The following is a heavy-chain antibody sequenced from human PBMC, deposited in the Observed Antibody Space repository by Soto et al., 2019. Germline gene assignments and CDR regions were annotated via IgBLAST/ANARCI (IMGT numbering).Heavy chain of an antibody. CDR3: AKGKIRGYYFDY. CDR1: GFTFSSYA. V-gene: IGHV3-23*01. J-gene: IGHJ4*02. CDR2: ISGSGGST. D-gene: IGHD3-10*01. Sequence: EVQLLESGGGLVQPGGSLRLSCAASGFTFSSYAMSWVRQAPGKGLEWVSAISGSGGSTYYADSVKGRFTISSDNYKNTLYLQMNSLRAEDTAVYYCAKGKIRGYYFDYWGQGTLVTVSS.